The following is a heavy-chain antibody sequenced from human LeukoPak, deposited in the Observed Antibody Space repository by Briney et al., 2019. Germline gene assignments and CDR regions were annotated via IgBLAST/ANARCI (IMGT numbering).Heavy chain of an antibody. V-gene: IGHV4-39*01. CDR2: IYYSGST. CDR3: ARRRCSSTGCYAYRVVVNWFDP. D-gene: IGHD2-2*01. CDR1: GGSISSSSYY. J-gene: IGHJ5*02. Sequence: SETLSLTCTVSGGSISSSSYYWGWIRQPPGKGLEWIGSIYYSGSTYYNPSLKSRVTISVDTSKNQFSLKLSSVTAADTAVYYCARRRCSSTGCYAYRVVVNWFDPWGQGTLVTVSS.